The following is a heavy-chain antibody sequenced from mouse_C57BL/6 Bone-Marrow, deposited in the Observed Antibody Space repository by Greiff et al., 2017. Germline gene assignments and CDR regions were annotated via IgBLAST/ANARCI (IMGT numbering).Heavy chain of an antibody. J-gene: IGHJ3*01. CDR1: GYTFTSYW. V-gene: IGHV1-64*01. Sequence: QVQLQQPGAELVKPGASVKLSCKASGYTFTSYWMHWVKQRPGQGLEWIGMIHPNSGSTNYNEKFKSKATLTVDKSSSTAYMQLSSLTSEDSAVXYCARSEDGYLFSYWGQGSLVTGSA. D-gene: IGHD2-3*01. CDR2: IHPNSGST. CDR3: ARSEDGYLFSY.